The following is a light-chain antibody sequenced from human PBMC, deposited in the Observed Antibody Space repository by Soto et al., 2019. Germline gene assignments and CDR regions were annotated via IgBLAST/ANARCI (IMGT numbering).Light chain of an antibody. J-gene: IGLJ2*01. CDR2: KDD. V-gene: IGLV6-57*02. CDR1: SGSIASNY. Sequence: NFMLTQPHSVSESPGKTVTISCTGSSGSIASNYVQWYQQRPGSAPTTVIYKDDQRPSGVPDRFSGSIDSSSNSASLTISGLKTEDGADYYGQSYDSSNHVVFGGGTKLTVL. CDR3: QSYDSSNHVV.